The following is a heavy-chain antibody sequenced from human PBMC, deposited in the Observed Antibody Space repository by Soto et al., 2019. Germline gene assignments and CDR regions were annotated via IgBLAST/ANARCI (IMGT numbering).Heavy chain of an antibody. J-gene: IGHJ4*02. CDR2: LSYDGTSK. CDR1: GFTFTSCG. D-gene: IGHD3-22*01. Sequence: QVQLVESGGGVIQPGRSLGLSCAASGFTFTSCGVHWVRQVPGKGLEWVAFLSYDGTSKYYADSVKGRFTISRDNSKNTLSLQMDSLRNEDTAVYYYAREDSSGSIDYWGQGTLVTVSS. V-gene: IGHV3-30-3*01. CDR3: AREDSSGSIDY.